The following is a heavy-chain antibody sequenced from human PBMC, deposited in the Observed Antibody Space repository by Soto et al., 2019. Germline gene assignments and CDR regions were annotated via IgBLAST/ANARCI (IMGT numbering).Heavy chain of an antibody. Sequence: EVHLVESGGGLVQPGGSLRLSCAASGFTFSSYNLNWVRQAPGKGLEWVSYITSSGTTVYYADSVRGRFTISRDNAKNSRYLQMNSLRDDDTAVYYCARGSSNWAYYFDFWGQGTLVTVSS. CDR1: GFTFSSYN. CDR2: ITSSGTTV. J-gene: IGHJ4*02. V-gene: IGHV3-48*02. CDR3: ARGSSNWAYYFDF. D-gene: IGHD6-13*01.